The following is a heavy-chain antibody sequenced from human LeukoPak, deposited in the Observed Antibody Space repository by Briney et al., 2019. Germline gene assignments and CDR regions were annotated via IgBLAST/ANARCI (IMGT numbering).Heavy chain of an antibody. CDR3: ASYGGPTVAFDI. J-gene: IGHJ3*02. V-gene: IGHV3-33*01. CDR2: IWYDGSNK. CDR1: GFTFSSYG. Sequence: GGSLRLSCAASGFTFSSYGMHWVRQAPGKGLEWVAVIWYDGSNKYYADSVKGRFTISRDNSKNTPYLQMNSLRAEDTAVYYCASYGGPTVAFDIWGQGTMVTVSS. D-gene: IGHD1-14*01.